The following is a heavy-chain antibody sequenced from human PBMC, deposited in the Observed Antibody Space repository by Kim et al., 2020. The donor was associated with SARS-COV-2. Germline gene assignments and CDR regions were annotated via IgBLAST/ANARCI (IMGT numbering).Heavy chain of an antibody. D-gene: IGHD6-19*01. CDR3: ARHEGVAVAGRVYYFDY. Sequence: LKSRVTISVDTSKNQFSLKLSSVTAADTAVYYCARHEGVAVAGRVYYFDYWGQGTLVTVSS. J-gene: IGHJ4*02. V-gene: IGHV4-39*01.